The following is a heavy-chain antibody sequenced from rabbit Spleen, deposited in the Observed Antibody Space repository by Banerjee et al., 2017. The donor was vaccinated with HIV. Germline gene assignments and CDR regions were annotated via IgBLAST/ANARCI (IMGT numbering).Heavy chain of an antibody. CDR1: GVSFSVSSY. CDR2: IDTGSSGFT. CDR3: ARDTGTSFSTYGMDL. J-gene: IGHJ6*01. D-gene: IGHD8-1*01. Sequence: QEQLEESGGDLVKPGASLTLTCIASGVSFSVSSYMCWVRQAPGKGLEWIACIDTGSSGFTYFASWAKGRFTISKTSSTTVTLQMTSLTAADTATYFCARDTGTSFSTYGMDLWGQGTLVTVS. V-gene: IGHV1S45*01.